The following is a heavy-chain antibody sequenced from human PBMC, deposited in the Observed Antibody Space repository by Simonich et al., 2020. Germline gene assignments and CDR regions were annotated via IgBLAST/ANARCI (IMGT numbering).Heavy chain of an antibody. D-gene: IGHD1-1*01. J-gene: IGHJ3*02. Sequence: EVQLVQSGAEVKKPGESLKISCKGSGYSFTSYWIGWGRQMTGKGLEWIGTIYPGDSANIYSPSFQGQVTISADKSISTAYLQWSSLKASDTAMYYCARQLNDFDIWGQGTMVTVSS. CDR2: IYPGDSAN. CDR3: ARQLNDFDI. V-gene: IGHV5-51*01. CDR1: GYSFTSYW.